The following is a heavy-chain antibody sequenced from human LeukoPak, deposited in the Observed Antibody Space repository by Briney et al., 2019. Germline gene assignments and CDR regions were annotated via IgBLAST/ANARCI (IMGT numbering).Heavy chain of an antibody. D-gene: IGHD5-24*01. CDR3: AREVSQDGYNKGWFDP. CDR1: GYTFTSYY. V-gene: IGHV1-46*01. CDR2: INPSGGST. J-gene: IGHJ5*02. Sequence: KISCKASGYTFTSYYMHWVRQAPGQGLEWMGIINPSGGSTSYAQKFQGRVTMTRDTSTSTVYMELSSLRSEDTAVYYCAREVSQDGYNKGWFDPWGQGTLVTVSS.